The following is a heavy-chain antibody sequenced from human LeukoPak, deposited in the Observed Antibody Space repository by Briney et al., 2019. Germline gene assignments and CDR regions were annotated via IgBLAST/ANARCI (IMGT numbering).Heavy chain of an antibody. V-gene: IGHV3-30*02. CDR1: GFTFSSYG. D-gene: IGHD3-3*01. Sequence: GGSLRLSCAASGFTFSSYGMHWVRQAPGKGLEWVAFIRYDGSNKYYADSVKGRFTISRDNSKNTLYLQMNSLRAEDTAVYYCAKGNDFWSGYPDYYYYYYMDVWGKGTTVTVSS. CDR3: AKGNDFWSGYPDYYYYYYMDV. CDR2: IRYDGSNK. J-gene: IGHJ6*03.